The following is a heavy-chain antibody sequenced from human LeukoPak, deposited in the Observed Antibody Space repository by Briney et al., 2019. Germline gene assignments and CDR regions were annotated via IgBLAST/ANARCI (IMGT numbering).Heavy chain of an antibody. D-gene: IGHD4-17*01. CDR1: GYTFTSYG. J-gene: IGHJ4*02. CDR3: ARVVYDDYLGFDY. Sequence: GASVKVSCKASGYTFTSYGISWVRQAPGQGLEWMGWISTYNGNTNYAQKLQGRVTMTTDTSTNTAYMELRSLRSDDTAVSYCARVVYDDYLGFDYWGQGTLVTVSS. V-gene: IGHV1-18*01. CDR2: ISTYNGNT.